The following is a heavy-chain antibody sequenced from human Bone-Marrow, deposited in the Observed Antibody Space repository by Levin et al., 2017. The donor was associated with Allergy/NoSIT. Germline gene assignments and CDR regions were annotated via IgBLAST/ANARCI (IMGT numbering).Heavy chain of an antibody. CDR2: IKEDGSGV. J-gene: IGHJ4*02. V-gene: IGHV3-7*01. Sequence: GGSLRLSCAASGFSFSTYWMSWVRQAPGKGLEWVANIKEDGSGVYYVDSVQGRFTISRDNPKNSLYLQINSLGAEDTAVYYCARWGGFHLDSWGQGTLVTVSS. CDR1: GFSFSTYW. D-gene: IGHD5-12*01. CDR3: ARWGGFHLDS.